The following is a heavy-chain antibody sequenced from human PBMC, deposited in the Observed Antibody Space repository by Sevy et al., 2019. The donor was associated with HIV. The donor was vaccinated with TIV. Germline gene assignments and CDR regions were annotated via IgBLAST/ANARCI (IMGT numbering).Heavy chain of an antibody. V-gene: IGHV1-46*03. CDR3: GRTSPRGGFDH. J-gene: IGHJ4*02. Sequence: ASVKVSCKASGYTFTNYYMHWVRQAPGQGLEWMGIINPSDVSTVYAQKFQGRVTMTRDTSTSTVYMELISLRSDGTAVYYCGRTSPRGGFDHWGQGALVTVSS. CDR2: INPSDVST. D-gene: IGHD3-16*01. CDR1: GYTFTNYY.